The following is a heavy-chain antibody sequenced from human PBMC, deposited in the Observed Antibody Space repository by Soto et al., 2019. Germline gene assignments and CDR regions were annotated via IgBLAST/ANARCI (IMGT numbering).Heavy chain of an antibody. D-gene: IGHD4-17*01. CDR1: GGSISSGGYY. Sequence: QVQLQESGPGLVKPSQTLSLTCTVSGGSISSGGYYWSWIRQHPGKGLEWIGYIYYSGSTYYNPSLKRRXXTXVXXSKTQFSLKLSSVTAADTAVYYCARGPQRHTVTTTWGQGTLVTVSS. CDR2: IYYSGST. V-gene: IGHV4-31*03. CDR3: ARGPQRHTVTTT. J-gene: IGHJ5*02.